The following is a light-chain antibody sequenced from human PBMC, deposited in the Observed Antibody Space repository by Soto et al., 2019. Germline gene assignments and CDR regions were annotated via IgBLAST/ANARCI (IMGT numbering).Light chain of an antibody. CDR2: AAS. Sequence: DIQLTQSPSFLSASVRDRVTITCRASQDISSYLAWYQQKPGKAPKLLIYAASTLQSGVPSRFSGSGSGTEFTLTISSLQPEDFATYYCQQFNSYPYTFGQGTKLEIK. CDR1: QDISSY. J-gene: IGKJ2*01. V-gene: IGKV1-9*01. CDR3: QQFNSYPYT.